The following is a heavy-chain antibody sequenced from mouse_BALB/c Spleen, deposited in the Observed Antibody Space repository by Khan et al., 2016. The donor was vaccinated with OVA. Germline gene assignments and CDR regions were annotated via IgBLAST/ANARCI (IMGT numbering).Heavy chain of an antibody. CDR3: ARDYGSSYRYFDV. J-gene: IGHJ1*01. CDR2: ISTYYGDA. CDR1: GYTFTDYA. D-gene: IGHD1-1*01. Sequence: QVQLQQSGAELVRPGVSVKISCKGSGYTFTDYAMHWVKQSHAKSLERIGVISTYYGDANYNQKFTGKATMTVDKSSSTAYMEIARLTSEDSAIYYCARDYGSSYRYFDVWGAGTTVTVSS. V-gene: IGHV1S137*01.